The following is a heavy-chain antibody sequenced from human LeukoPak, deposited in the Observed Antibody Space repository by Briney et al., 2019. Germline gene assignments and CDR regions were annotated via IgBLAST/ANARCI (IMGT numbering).Heavy chain of an antibody. CDR2: SNTGNGNT. Sequence: ASVKVSCKASGYTFTNYAMHWVRQAPGQRLEWMGSSNTGNGNTKYSQKFQGRVTIIRDTSASTAYMELSSLRSEDTAVYYCARDLYSSSWYSYYGMDVWGQGTTVTVSS. V-gene: IGHV1-3*04. D-gene: IGHD6-13*01. CDR1: GYTFTNYA. J-gene: IGHJ6*02. CDR3: ARDLYSSSWYSYYGMDV.